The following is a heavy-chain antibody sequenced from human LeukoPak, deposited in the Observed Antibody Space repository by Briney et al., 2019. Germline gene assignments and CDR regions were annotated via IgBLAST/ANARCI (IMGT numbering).Heavy chain of an antibody. Sequence: GGSLRLSCAASGFTFSDYYMSWIRQAPGKGLEWVSYISNSGSTIYYADSVKGRSTISRDNAKNSLYLQMNSLRAEDTAVYYCASYCSSTSCYGYSYGMDVWGQGTTVTVSS. CDR2: ISNSGSTI. V-gene: IGHV3-11*01. J-gene: IGHJ6*02. CDR3: ASYCSSTSCYGYSYGMDV. CDR1: GFTFSDYY. D-gene: IGHD2-2*01.